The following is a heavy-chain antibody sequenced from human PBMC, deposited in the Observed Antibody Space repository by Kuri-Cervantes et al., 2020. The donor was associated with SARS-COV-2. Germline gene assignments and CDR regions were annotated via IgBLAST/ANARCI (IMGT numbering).Heavy chain of an antibody. D-gene: IGHD6-25*01. CDR1: GGSISSGSYY. CDR3: ARVAAGYFDY. J-gene: IGHJ4*02. CDR2: IYTSGST. V-gene: IGHV4-61*02. Sequence: LRLSCTVSGGSISSGSYYWSWIRQPAGKGLEWIGRIYTSGSTNSNPSLKSRVTISVDTSKNQFSLKLSSVTAADTAVYYCARVAAGYFDYWGQGTLVTVSS.